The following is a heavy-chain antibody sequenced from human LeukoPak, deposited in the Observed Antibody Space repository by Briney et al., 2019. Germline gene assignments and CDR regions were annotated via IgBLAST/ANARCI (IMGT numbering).Heavy chain of an antibody. CDR2: ISSSGSTI. V-gene: IGHV3-11*01. CDR1: GFTFSDYY. Sequence: GGSLRLSCAASGFTFSDYYMSWIRQAPGKGLEWVSYISSSGSTIYYADSVKGRFTISRDNSKNTLYLQMNSLRAEDTAVYYCAKEVTGTYYYDSSGYYSLPFFDYWGQGTLVTVSS. J-gene: IGHJ4*02. D-gene: IGHD3-22*01. CDR3: AKEVTGTYYYDSSGYYSLPFFDY.